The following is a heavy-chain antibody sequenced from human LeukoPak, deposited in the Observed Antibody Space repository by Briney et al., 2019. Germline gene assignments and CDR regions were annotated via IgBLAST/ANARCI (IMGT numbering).Heavy chain of an antibody. Sequence: PSETLSLTCSVSGGSISTYYWSWIRHFPGKGLEWIGYIYSSGSTKYNPSLSSRVSMSVDMSKNQLSLRLSFVTAADTAVYYCARQAQYYDISTTYYKDYYYHYMDVWGKGTTVTVSS. CDR3: ARQAQYYDISTTYYKDYYYHYMDV. V-gene: IGHV4-4*09. J-gene: IGHJ6*03. CDR1: GGSISTYY. CDR2: IYSSGST. D-gene: IGHD3-9*01.